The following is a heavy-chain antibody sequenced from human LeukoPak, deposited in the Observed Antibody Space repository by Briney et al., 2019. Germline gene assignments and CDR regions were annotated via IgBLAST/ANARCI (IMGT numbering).Heavy chain of an antibody. J-gene: IGHJ4*02. CDR3: AKGDVLGYCSSTSCYADY. Sequence: GGSLRLSCAASGFSFSNYWMSWVRQAPGKGLEWVANIKQDGIEIYYVDSVKGRLTISRDNAKNSLYLQMNSLRAEDTAVYYCAKGDVLGYCSSTSCYADYWGQGTLVTVSS. CDR2: IKQDGIEI. CDR1: GFSFSNYW. D-gene: IGHD2-2*01. V-gene: IGHV3-7*02.